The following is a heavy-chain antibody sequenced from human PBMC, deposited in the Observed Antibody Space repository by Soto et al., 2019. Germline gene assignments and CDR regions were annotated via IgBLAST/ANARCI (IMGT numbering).Heavy chain of an antibody. CDR3: ARQAAAVETVPLLYFAP. J-gene: IGHJ5*02. CDR2: IYPDNSNT. CDR1: GYSFPGYW. V-gene: IGHV5-51*01. D-gene: IGHD3-9*01. Sequence: PGESLKISCKASGYSFPGYWIGWVRQMPGKGLEWMGIIYPDNSNTRYNPSFQGQVTISADKSISTAYLQWSSLKASDTAIYYCARQAAAVETVPLLYFAPWGQGTLVTVSS.